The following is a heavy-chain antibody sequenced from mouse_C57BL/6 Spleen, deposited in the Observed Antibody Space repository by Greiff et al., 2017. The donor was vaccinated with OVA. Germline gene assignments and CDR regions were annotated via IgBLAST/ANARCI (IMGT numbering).Heavy chain of an antibody. V-gene: IGHV1-15*01. CDR2: IDPETGGT. CDR1: GYTFTDYE. D-gene: IGHD1-1*01. J-gene: IGHJ4*01. CDR3: TRIPITTVVAPAMDY. Sequence: LVESGAELVRPGASVTLSCKASGYTFTDYEMHWVKQTPVHGLEWIGAIDPETGGTAYNQKFKGKAILTADKSSSTAYMELRSLTSEDSAVYYCTRIPITTVVAPAMDYWGQGTSVTVSS.